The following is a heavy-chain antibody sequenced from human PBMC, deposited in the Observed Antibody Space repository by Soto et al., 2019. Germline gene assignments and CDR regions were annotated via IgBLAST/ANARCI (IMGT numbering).Heavy chain of an antibody. CDR3: ARGDSPYVWFNEF. V-gene: IGHV1-69*01. CDR1: GGLFSSYA. J-gene: IGHJ4*02. D-gene: IGHD3-16*01. Sequence: QEQLVQSGAEVRRPGSSVKVSCKDPGGLFSSYAISWVRQAPGQGLEWMGGIIPVFGTPYYAQKFQGRVTITADESTNTPYMELSSLRSEDTAMYYCARGDSPYVWFNEFWGQGSLVTVSS. CDR2: IIPVFGTP.